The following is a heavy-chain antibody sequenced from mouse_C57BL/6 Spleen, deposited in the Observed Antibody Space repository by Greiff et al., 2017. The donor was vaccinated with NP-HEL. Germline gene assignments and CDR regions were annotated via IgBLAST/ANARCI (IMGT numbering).Heavy chain of an antibody. D-gene: IGHD2-1*01. CDR2: IYPGDGDT. V-gene: IGHV1-82*01. J-gene: IGHJ1*03. Sequence: VQLQESGPELVKPGASVKISCKASGYAFSSSWMNWVKQRPGKGLEWIGRIYPGDGDTNYNGKFKGKATLTADKSSSTAYMQLSSLTSEDSAVYFCARSEDYGNLWYFDVWGTGTTVTVSS. CDR1: GYAFSSSW. CDR3: ARSEDYGNLWYFDV.